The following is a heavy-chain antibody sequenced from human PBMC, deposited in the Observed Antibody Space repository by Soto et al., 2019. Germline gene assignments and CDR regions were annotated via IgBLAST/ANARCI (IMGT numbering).Heavy chain of an antibody. V-gene: IGHV1-24*01. D-gene: IGHD3-22*01. CDR2: FDPEDGET. CDR3: STRPYYDSRGYGRWDY. CDR1: GYTLNELS. Sequence: ASVKVSCKVSGYTLNELSMHWVLQAPGKGLEWMGGFDPEDGETIYAQKFQGRVTMNEDTSTDTAYMELSSLGSEDTAVYYCSTRPYYDSRGYGRWDYWGQGTLVTVSS. J-gene: IGHJ4*02.